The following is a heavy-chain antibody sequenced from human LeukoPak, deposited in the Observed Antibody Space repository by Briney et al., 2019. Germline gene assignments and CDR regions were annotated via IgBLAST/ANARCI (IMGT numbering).Heavy chain of an antibody. V-gene: IGHV4-61*09. CDR1: GGSISSGSYY. Sequence: SQTLSLTCTVSGGSISSGSYYWYWIRQPAGKGLEWIGYIYTSASTNYNPSLKKRLTMSVDTSKNQFSLKLSSVTAADTAVYYCARVTESYGSGRRHNYYYYYMDVWGKGTTVTISS. CDR3: ARVTESYGSGRRHNYYYYYMDV. D-gene: IGHD3-10*01. CDR2: IYTSAST. J-gene: IGHJ6*03.